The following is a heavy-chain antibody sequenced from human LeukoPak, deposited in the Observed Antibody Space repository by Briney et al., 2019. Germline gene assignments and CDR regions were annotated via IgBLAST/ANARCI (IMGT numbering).Heavy chain of an antibody. CDR1: GFTFSDYY. J-gene: IGHJ4*02. CDR2: IYGGGST. D-gene: IGHD6-19*01. Sequence: GGSLRLFCAASGFTFSDYYMSWIRQAPGKGLEWVSVIYGGGSTYYADSVKGRFTISRDTPKNTLYLQMNSLRVEDTAVYYCASWPVGWYGEDSWGQGTLVTVSS. V-gene: IGHV3-53*01. CDR3: ASWPVGWYGEDS.